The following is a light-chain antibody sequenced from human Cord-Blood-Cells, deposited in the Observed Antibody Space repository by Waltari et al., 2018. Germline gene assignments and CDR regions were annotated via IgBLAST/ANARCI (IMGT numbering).Light chain of an antibody. CDR3: CSYAGSYTSAV. Sequence: QSALTQPSSVSGSPGQSVTISCTGTSRHGGGFNCVPGYQQHPGKAPKLMIYDVSTRPSGVPDRFSGSKSGNTASLTISGLQAEYEADYYCCSYAGSYTSAVFGGGTQLTVL. CDR2: DVS. J-gene: IGLJ7*01. CDR1: SRHGGGFNC. V-gene: IGLV2-11*01.